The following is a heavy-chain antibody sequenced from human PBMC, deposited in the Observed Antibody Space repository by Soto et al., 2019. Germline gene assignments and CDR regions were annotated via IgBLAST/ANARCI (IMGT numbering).Heavy chain of an antibody. CDR1: EFTFSTYA. Sequence: GGSLRLSCAASEFTFSTYAMTWVRQAPGRGLQWVATISDSGDITYYADSVKGRFTISRDNAKNSLYLDLTRLRAEDTAVYFCVRDYYDTSGYPNTFDMWGQGTMVTVSS. J-gene: IGHJ3*02. D-gene: IGHD3-22*01. CDR2: ISDSGDIT. CDR3: VRDYYDTSGYPNTFDM. V-gene: IGHV3-23*01.